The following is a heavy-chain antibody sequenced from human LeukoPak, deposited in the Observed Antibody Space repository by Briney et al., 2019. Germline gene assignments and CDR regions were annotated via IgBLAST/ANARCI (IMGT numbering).Heavy chain of an antibody. CDR3: ARVSTVGYYYSGMDV. CDR2: IYSGGST. Sequence: PGGSLRLSCAASGFTVSSNYMSWVRQAPGKGLEWVSVIYSGGSTYYADSVRGRFTISRDNSKNTLYLQMNSLRAEDTAVYYCARVSTVGYYYSGMDVWGQGTTVTVSS. D-gene: IGHD4-23*01. J-gene: IGHJ6*02. CDR1: GFTVSSNY. V-gene: IGHV3-66*02.